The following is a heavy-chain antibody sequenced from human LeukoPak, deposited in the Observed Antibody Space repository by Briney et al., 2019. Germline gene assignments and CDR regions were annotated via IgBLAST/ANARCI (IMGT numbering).Heavy chain of an antibody. CDR3: ARPFGGDPPDAFDI. Sequence: PSQTLSLTCAVSGGSISSGGYSWSWIRQPPGKGLEWIGYIYHSGSTYYNPSLKSRVTISVDRSKNQFSLKLSSVTAADTAVYYCARPFGGDPPDAFDIWGQGTMVTVSS. J-gene: IGHJ3*02. CDR2: IYHSGST. D-gene: IGHD2-21*01. V-gene: IGHV4-30-2*01. CDR1: GGSISSGGYS.